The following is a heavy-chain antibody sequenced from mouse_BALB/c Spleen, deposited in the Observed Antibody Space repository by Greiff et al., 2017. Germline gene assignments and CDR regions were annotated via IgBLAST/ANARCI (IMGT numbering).Heavy chain of an antibody. CDR3: ARWEGFAY. D-gene: IGHD4-1*01. CDR1: GFTFSSFG. J-gene: IGHJ3*01. Sequence: EVKLVESGGGLVQPGGSRKLSCAASGFTFSSFGMHWVRQAPEKGLEWVAYISSGSSTIYYADTVKGRFTISRDNPKNTLFLQMTSLRSEDTAMYYCARWEGFAYWGQGTLVTVSA. V-gene: IGHV5-17*02. CDR2: ISSGSSTI.